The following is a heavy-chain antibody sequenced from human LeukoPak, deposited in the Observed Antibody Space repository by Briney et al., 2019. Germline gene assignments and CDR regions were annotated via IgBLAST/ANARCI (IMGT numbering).Heavy chain of an antibody. CDR1: GFTFSSYS. V-gene: IGHV3-48*04. J-gene: IGHJ4*02. Sequence: PGGSLRLSCAASGFTFSSYSMNWVRQAPGKGLEWVSYISSSSSTIYYADSLKGRFTISRDNAKNSLYLQMNSLRAEDTAVYYCARGAEGIAATDSNFDYWGQGTLVTVSS. D-gene: IGHD6-13*01. CDR2: ISSSSSTI. CDR3: ARGAEGIAATDSNFDY.